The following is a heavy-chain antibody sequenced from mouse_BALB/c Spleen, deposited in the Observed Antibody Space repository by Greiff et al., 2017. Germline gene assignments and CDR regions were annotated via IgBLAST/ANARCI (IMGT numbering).Heavy chain of an antibody. Sequence: EVQLQESGPELVKPGASVRLSCRASGYPFTGIFFPGGKQKLGQGLEGIGYINPYNDGTKYNEKFKGKATLTSDKSSSTAYMELSSLTSEDSAVYYCERVYYGSSNYAMDYWGQGTSVTVSS. D-gene: IGHD1-1*01. V-gene: IGHV1-14*01. CDR1: GYPFTGIF. J-gene: IGHJ4*01. CDR3: ERVYYGSSNYAMDY. CDR2: INPYNDGT.